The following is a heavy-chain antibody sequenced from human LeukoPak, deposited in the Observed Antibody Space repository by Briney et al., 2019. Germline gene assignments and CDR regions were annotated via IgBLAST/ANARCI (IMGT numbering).Heavy chain of an antibody. CDR1: GYTFTSYP. D-gene: IGHD4-17*01. V-gene: IGHV1-18*01. J-gene: IGHJ4*02. CDR2: ITTYNGNT. Sequence: ASVKVSCKASGYTFTSYPISWVRQAPGQGLEWVGWITTYNGNTNYAQKLQGRVTMITDTSTSTAYVDLRGLRSDDTDVYYCARGYDYGDYVGDFDYWGQGTLVTVSS. CDR3: ARGYDYGDYVGDFDY.